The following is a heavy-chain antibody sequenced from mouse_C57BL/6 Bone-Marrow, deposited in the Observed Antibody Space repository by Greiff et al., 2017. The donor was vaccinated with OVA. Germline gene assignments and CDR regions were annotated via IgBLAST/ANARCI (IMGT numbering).Heavy chain of an antibody. Sequence: VNLVESGPELVKPGASVKISCKASGYAFSSSWMNWVKQRPGKGLEWIGRIYPGDGDTNYNGKFKGKATLTADKSSSTAYMQLSSLTSEDSAVYFCALYGPYYAMDYWGQGTSVTVSS. CDR3: ALYGPYYAMDY. V-gene: IGHV1-82*01. CDR1: GYAFSSSW. CDR2: IYPGDGDT. D-gene: IGHD1-1*02. J-gene: IGHJ4*01.